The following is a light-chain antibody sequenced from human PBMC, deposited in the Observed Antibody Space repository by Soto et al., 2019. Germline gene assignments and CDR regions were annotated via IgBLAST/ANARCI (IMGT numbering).Light chain of an antibody. Sequence: EIVLTQSPGTLSLSPGERATLSCRASQTVLNNYLTWYQQKPGQAPRRLIFGASIRATGIQDRFSGSGSGTDFTLTIRRLEPEDFAVYYCKQYGSSPTTFGQGTKVDIK. V-gene: IGKV3-20*01. CDR1: QTVLNNY. CDR2: GAS. J-gene: IGKJ1*01. CDR3: KQYGSSPTT.